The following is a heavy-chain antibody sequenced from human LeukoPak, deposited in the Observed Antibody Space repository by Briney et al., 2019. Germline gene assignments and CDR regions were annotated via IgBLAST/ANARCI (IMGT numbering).Heavy chain of an antibody. V-gene: IGHV4-34*01. J-gene: IGHJ3*02. CDR3: ARGPYYDFWSGQDGDAFDI. Sequence: SETLSLTCAVYGGSFSGYYWRWIRQPPGKGLEWIGEINHSGSTNYNPSLKSRVTISVDTSKNQFSLKLSSVTAADTAVYYCARGPYYDFWSGQDGDAFDIWGQGTMVTVSS. D-gene: IGHD3-3*01. CDR1: GGSFSGYY. CDR2: INHSGST.